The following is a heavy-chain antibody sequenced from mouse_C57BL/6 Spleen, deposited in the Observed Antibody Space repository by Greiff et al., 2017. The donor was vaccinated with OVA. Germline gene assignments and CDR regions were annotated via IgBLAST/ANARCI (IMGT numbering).Heavy chain of an antibody. CDR2: IDPETGGT. J-gene: IGHJ4*01. D-gene: IGHD1-1*01. Sequence: VKLVESGAELVRPGASVTLSCKASGYTFTDYEMHWVKQTPVHGLEWIGAIDPETGGTAYNQKFKGKAILTADKSSSTAYMELRSLTSEDSAVYYCRIYYYGSSPYYYAMDYWGQGTSVTVSS. CDR1: GYTFTDYE. V-gene: IGHV1-15*01. CDR3: RIYYYGSSPYYYAMDY.